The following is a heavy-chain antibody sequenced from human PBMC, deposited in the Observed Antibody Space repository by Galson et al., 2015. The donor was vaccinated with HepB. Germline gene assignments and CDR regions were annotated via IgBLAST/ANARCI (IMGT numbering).Heavy chain of an antibody. V-gene: IGHV4-31*03. D-gene: IGHD3-16*02. CDR2: IYYSGST. J-gene: IGHJ2*01. CDR3: ARDLMITFGGVIGSRYFDL. CDR1: GGSISSGGYY. Sequence: TLSLTCTVSGGSISSGGYYWSWIRQHPGKGLEWIGYIYYSGSTYYNPSLKSRVTISVDTPKNQFSLKLSSVTAADTAVYYCARDLMITFGGVIGSRYFDLWGRGTLVTVSS.